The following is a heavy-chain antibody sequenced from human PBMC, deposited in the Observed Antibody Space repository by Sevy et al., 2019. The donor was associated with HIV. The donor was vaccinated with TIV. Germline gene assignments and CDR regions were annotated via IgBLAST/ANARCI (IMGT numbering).Heavy chain of an antibody. V-gene: IGHV3-23*01. J-gene: IGHJ4*02. Sequence: GGSLRLSCPASGFTFGSHAMSWVRQAPGKGLEWVSAISETGTTTYYEDSVKGRFTVSRDNSKNTLYLQMDGLRAEDTAIYYCARAFTGGYQQPSDYWGQGTLVTVSS. CDR2: ISETGTTT. D-gene: IGHD1-26*01. CDR1: GFTFGSHA. CDR3: ARAFTGGYQQPSDY.